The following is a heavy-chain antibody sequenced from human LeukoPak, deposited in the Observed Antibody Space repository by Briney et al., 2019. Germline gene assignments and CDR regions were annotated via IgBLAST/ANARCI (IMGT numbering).Heavy chain of an antibody. V-gene: IGHV1-18*01. CDR2: ISAYNGKT. CDR3: ARDPQQLVGATGGGFEY. D-gene: IGHD1-26*01. Sequence: ASVKVSCMASGYTFTSYGISWVRQAPGQGHEWMGWISAYNGKTNYAQKFQGRVTMTTDTSTNTAYMELRSLRSDDTAVYYCARDPQQLVGATGGGFEYWGQGTLVTVSS. CDR1: GYTFTSYG. J-gene: IGHJ4*02.